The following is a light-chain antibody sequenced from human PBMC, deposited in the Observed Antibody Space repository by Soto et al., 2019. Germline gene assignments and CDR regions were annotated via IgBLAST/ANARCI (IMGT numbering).Light chain of an antibody. V-gene: IGKV3-11*01. CDR2: DAS. CDR3: QQRSNWPPYT. Sequence: EIVLTQSPATLSLSPGERATLSCRASQSVSSYLAWYQQKPGQAPRHLIYDASNRATGIPARFSGSGSGTDFTLTISRLEPEDFSVYYCQQRSNWPPYTFGQGTKLEIK. CDR1: QSVSSY. J-gene: IGKJ2*01.